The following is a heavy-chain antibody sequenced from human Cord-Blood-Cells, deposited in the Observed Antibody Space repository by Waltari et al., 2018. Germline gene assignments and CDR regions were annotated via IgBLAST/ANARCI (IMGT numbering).Heavy chain of an antibody. CDR3: ARDLKLLQYYYYYMDV. D-gene: IGHD1-26*01. J-gene: IGHJ6*03. Sequence: QVQLVQSGAEVKKPGASVKVSCKDSGYPFPGYYMHWVRQAPGQGLEWMGWINPNSGGTNYAQKFQGRVTMTRDTSISTAYMELSRLRSDDTAVYYCARDLKLLQYYYYYMDVWGKGTTVTVSS. V-gene: IGHV1-2*02. CDR1: GYPFPGYY. CDR2: INPNSGGT.